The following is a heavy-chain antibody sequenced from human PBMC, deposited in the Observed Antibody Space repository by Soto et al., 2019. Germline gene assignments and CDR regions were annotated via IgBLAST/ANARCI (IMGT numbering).Heavy chain of an antibody. D-gene: IGHD6-19*01. CDR2: ISYDGSNK. J-gene: IGHJ6*02. CDR1: GFTFSSYA. Sequence: GGSLRLSCAASGFTFSSYAMHWVRQAPGKGLEWVAVISYDGSNKYYADSVKGRFTISRDNSKNTLYLQMNSLRAEDTAVYYCARDRNSGWEQLYYGMDVWGQGTTVTVSS. CDR3: ARDRNSGWEQLYYGMDV. V-gene: IGHV3-30-3*01.